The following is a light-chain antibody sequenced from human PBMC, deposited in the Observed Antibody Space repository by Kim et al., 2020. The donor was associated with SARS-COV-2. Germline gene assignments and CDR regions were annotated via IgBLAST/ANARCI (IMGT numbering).Light chain of an antibody. V-gene: IGLV4-69*01. CDR3: QTWGTGFWV. CDR2: LNSDGSH. CDR1: SGHSSYA. Sequence: ASVTLTCTRSSGHSSYAIAWHQQQPEKGPRYLMKLNSDGSHSKGDGIPDRFSGSSSGAERYLTISSLQSEDEADYYCQTWGTGFWVFGGGTKLTVL. J-gene: IGLJ3*02.